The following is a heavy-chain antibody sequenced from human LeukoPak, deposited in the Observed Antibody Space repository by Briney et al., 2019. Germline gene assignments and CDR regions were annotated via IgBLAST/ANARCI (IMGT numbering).Heavy chain of an antibody. Sequence: ASVKVSCKASGGSFSSYAISWVRQAPGQGLEWMGGIIPIFRTANYAQKFQGRVTITADESTRTAYMELRTLRSEDTAIYYCARGSGETGGYYYVYWGRGTPVTVSS. CDR3: ARGSGETGGYYYVY. V-gene: IGHV1-69*13. D-gene: IGHD3-22*01. J-gene: IGHJ4*02. CDR1: GGSFSSYA. CDR2: IIPIFRTA.